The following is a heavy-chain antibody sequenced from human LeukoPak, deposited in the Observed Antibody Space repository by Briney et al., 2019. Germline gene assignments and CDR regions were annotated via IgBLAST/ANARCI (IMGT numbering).Heavy chain of an antibody. J-gene: IGHJ4*02. Sequence: GRSLRLSCAASGFNFRSYEMNWVRQAPGKGLEWVSYISNTDETRTYADSVKGRFTISRDNAKNSLHLEMKSLRAEDTAVYYCAREIVSAVAGNFDYWGQGTLVTVSS. V-gene: IGHV3-48*03. D-gene: IGHD6-19*01. CDR1: GFNFRSYE. CDR2: ISNTDETR. CDR3: AREIVSAVAGNFDY.